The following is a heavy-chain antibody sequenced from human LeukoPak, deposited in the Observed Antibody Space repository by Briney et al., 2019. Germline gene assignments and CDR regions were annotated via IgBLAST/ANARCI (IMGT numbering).Heavy chain of an antibody. V-gene: IGHV1-69*01. J-gene: IGHJ5*02. D-gene: IGHD5-12*01. Sequence: GSSVKVSCKASGGTFSSYAISWVRQAPGQGLEWMGGIIPIFGTANYAQKFQGRVTITADESTSTAYMELSSLRSEDTAVYYCAREWLRYLRRSFDPWGQGTLVTVSS. CDR3: AREWLRYLRRSFDP. CDR2: IIPIFGTA. CDR1: GGTFSSYA.